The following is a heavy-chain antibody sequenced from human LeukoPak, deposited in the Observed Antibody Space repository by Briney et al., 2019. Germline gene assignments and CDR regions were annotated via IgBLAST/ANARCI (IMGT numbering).Heavy chain of an antibody. CDR3: ASSSGYAT. D-gene: IGHD3-22*01. J-gene: IGHJ5*02. V-gene: IGHV1-46*01. Sequence: ASVKVSCKASGGTFSNYVIIWVRQAPGQGLEWMGIINPSGGSTSYAQKFQDRVTMTRDTSTSTVYMELSSLRSEDTAVYYCASSSGYATWGQGTLVTVSS. CDR1: GGTFSNYV. CDR2: INPSGGST.